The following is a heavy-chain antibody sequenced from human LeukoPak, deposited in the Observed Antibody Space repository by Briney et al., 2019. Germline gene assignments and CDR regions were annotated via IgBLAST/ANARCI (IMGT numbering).Heavy chain of an antibody. CDR2: VSGSGGST. D-gene: IGHD3-3*01. Sequence: GGSLGLSCAASGFTFSSYAMSWVRQAPGKGLEWVSAVSGSGGSTYYADSVKGRFTISRDNSKNTLCLQMNSLRAEDTAVYYCAKLGLRYFFDYWGQGTLVTVSS. J-gene: IGHJ4*02. CDR1: GFTFSSYA. CDR3: AKLGLRYFFDY. V-gene: IGHV3-23*01.